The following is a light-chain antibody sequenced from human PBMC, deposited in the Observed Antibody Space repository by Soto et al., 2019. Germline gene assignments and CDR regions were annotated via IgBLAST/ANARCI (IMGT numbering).Light chain of an antibody. CDR1: QSISSW. V-gene: IGKV1-5*03. CDR2: KAS. J-gene: IGKJ1*01. Sequence: IEMTRWGSALCASVRERVAMACRVSQSISSWVAWYQQKPGKGPKLLIYKASHLESGVPSRFSGSGSGTEITLTFTSLQPGDFATYSCQHYNPYPWTFGHGTKVDIK. CDR3: QHYNPYPWT.